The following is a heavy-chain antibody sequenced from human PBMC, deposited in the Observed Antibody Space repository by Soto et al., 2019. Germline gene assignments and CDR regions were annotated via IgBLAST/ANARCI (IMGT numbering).Heavy chain of an antibody. CDR2: INPSGGST. J-gene: IGHJ5*02. D-gene: IGHD6-19*01. CDR3: ARDRPYSSGWRVNNYFDP. Sequence: ASVKVSCKASGYTFTSYYMHWVRQAPGQGLEWMGIINPSGGSTSYAQKFQGRVTINPDTSKNQFSLQLNSVTPEDTAVYYCARDRPYSSGWRVNNYFDPWGQGTLVTVSS. CDR1: GYTFTSYY. V-gene: IGHV1-46*01.